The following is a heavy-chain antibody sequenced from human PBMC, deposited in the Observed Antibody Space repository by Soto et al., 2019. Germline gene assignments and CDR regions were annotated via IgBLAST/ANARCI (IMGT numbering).Heavy chain of an antibody. D-gene: IGHD2-15*01. J-gene: IGHJ4*02. CDR3: ARGAVAAGDFDY. CDR1: GSAFRTHG. Sequence: QVQLVESGGGVVQPGRSLRLSCVVSGSAFRTHGMHWVRQAPGKGLEEVAVIWGDESRKYYADSVKGRFTITKDNSRNTVFLQMNTLRVDDTAVYYCARGAVAAGDFDYWGQGALGTVSS. CDR2: IWGDESRK. V-gene: IGHV3-33*01.